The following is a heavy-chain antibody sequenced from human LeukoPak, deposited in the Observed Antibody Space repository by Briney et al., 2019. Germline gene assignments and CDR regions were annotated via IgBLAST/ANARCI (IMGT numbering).Heavy chain of an antibody. CDR1: GYSISSGYC. D-gene: IGHD3-10*01. Sequence: SETLSLTCTVSGYSISSGYCWGWVRQPPGKGREWIGSICHSGSTNYNPSLKSRVTISVDTSKNQFSLKLSSVTAADTAVYYCARLTVWFGELLPFDYWGQEPWSPSPQ. V-gene: IGHV4-38-2*02. CDR3: ARLTVWFGELLPFDY. J-gene: IGHJ4*01. CDR2: ICHSGST.